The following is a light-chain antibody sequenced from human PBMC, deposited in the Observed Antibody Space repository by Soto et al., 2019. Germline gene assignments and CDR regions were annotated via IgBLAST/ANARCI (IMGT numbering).Light chain of an antibody. V-gene: IGLV2-14*01. J-gene: IGLJ3*02. CDR1: SSDVGAYNY. Sequence: QSALTQPPSASGSPGQSVTISCTGTSSDVGAYNYVSWYQQHPGTAPKLIIYEVRNRPSGISSRFSGSRSGNTASLTISGLQSEDEGDYYCSAYTARSTLVFGGGTKVTVL. CDR3: SAYTARSTLV. CDR2: EVR.